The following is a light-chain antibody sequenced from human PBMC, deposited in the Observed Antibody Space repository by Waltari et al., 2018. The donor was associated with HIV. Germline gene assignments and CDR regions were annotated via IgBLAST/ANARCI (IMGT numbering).Light chain of an antibody. J-gene: IGLJ3*02. CDR1: SFDIYGYNF. CDR3: VSYKSSSSPV. CDR2: EVS. Sequence: QSALTQPASVSGSPGQSITISCTGASFDIYGYNFFSWFQNHPGKAPKVIIYEVSNRPSGVSNRFSGSKSGNTASLTISGLQPEDEAEYFCVSYKSSSSPVFGGGTKLTV. V-gene: IGLV2-14*01.